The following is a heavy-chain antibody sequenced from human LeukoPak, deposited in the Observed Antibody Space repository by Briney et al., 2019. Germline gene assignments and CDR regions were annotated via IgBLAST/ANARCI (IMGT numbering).Heavy chain of an antibody. Sequence: SETLSLTCTVSGGSISSYYWSWIRQPPGKGLEWIGYIYYSGSTNYNPSLKSRVTISVDTSKNQFSLKLSSVTAADTAVYYCARGSRRLVRGAFDIWGQGTMVTVSS. CDR3: ARGSRRLVRGAFDI. D-gene: IGHD3-10*01. V-gene: IGHV4-59*01. J-gene: IGHJ3*02. CDR1: GGSISSYY. CDR2: IYYSGST.